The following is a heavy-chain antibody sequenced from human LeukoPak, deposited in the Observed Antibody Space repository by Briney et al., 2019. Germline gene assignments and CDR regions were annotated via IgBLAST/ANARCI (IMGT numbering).Heavy chain of an antibody. CDR2: IYPGDSDI. D-gene: IGHD1-26*01. J-gene: IGHJ4*02. CDR1: GYRFISYW. Sequence: GESLKTPWKRPGYRFISYWLAWVRQMPGKGLEWMGIIYPGDSDIRYSPSFQGQVTISADKSISTAYLQWTSLKASDTAMYYCARHGGTYPPSPFFDYWGQGTLVTVSS. V-gene: IGHV5-51*01. CDR3: ARHGGTYPPSPFFDY.